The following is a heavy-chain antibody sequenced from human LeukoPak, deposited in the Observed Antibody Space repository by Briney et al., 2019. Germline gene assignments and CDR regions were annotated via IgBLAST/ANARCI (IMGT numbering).Heavy chain of an antibody. CDR2: IYSGGST. D-gene: IGHD4-23*01. CDR1: GGSINNYY. J-gene: IGHJ4*02. CDR3: ARDPNSAL. V-gene: IGHV4-4*07. Sequence: SETLSLTCTVSGGSINNYYWSWIRQPAGKGLEWIGRIYSGGSTNYNPSLKSRVTMSLDTSKNQFSLKMTSVTAADTAVYYCARDPNSALWGQGTLVTVSS.